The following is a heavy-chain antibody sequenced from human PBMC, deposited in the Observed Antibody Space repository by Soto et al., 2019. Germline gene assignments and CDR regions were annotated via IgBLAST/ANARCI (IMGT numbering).Heavy chain of an antibody. Sequence: SVKVCCTASVGALGYYAFICVRQAPGQGLEWLGGIMPIFGSTRYAQKFQGRVTMTRDTSTSTVYMELSSLRSEDTAVYYSAREYYYYYYGLDVWCQGSTVTVSS. CDR2: IMPIFGST. V-gene: IGHV1-69*05. CDR3: AREYYYYYYGLDV. J-gene: IGHJ6*02. CDR1: VGALGYYA.